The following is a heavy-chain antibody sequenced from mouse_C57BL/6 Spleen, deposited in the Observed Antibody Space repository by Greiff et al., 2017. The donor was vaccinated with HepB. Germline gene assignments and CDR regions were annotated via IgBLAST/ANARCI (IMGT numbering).Heavy chain of an antibody. CDR1: GYTFTDHT. CDR3: ARTGLYPYYSNYGFAY. CDR2: IYPRDGST. Sequence: QVQLQQSDAELVKPGASVKISCKVSGYTFTDHTIHWMKQRPEQGLEWIGYIYPRDGSTKYNEKFKGKATLTADKSSSTAYMQLNSLTSEDSAVYFCARTGLYPYYSNYGFAYWGQGTLVTVSA. D-gene: IGHD2-5*01. V-gene: IGHV1-78*01. J-gene: IGHJ3*01.